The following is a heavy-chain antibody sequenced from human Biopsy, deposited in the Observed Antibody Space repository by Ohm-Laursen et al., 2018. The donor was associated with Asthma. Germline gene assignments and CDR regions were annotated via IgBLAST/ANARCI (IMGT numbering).Heavy chain of an antibody. J-gene: IGHJ3*01. Sequence: GSSVKVSCKGSRDIFSSYGFSWVRQAPGQGLEWMGGIIPISLTPSYARRFRGRATISADEYTRTAYMELSSLRSEDTAVYYCARDPSYFDPSVEGWHLWGQGTMVTVSS. CDR2: IIPISLTP. CDR1: RDIFSSYG. D-gene: IGHD3-22*01. CDR3: ARDPSYFDPSVEGWHL. V-gene: IGHV1-69*01.